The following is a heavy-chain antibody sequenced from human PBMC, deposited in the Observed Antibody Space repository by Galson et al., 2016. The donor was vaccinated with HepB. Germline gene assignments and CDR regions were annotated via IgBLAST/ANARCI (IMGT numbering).Heavy chain of an antibody. CDR2: ITNSGTI. D-gene: IGHD5-12*01. CDR3: ARGRYGGAAS. V-gene: IGHV4-34*01. Sequence: LRLSCAASGFTFSSHAMHWVRQPPGKGLEWIGEITNSGTINYSPSLKSRVTISADTSKNQFSLKVSSVTAADTAMYYCARGRYGGAASWGQGTLVIVSS. J-gene: IGHJ4*02. CDR1: GFTFSSHA.